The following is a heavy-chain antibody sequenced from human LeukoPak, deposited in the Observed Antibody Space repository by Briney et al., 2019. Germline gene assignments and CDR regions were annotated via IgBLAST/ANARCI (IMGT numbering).Heavy chain of an antibody. V-gene: IGHV4-59*01. CDR1: GASISNYNY. CDR3: ARRPSSASGDWYFDL. Sequence: SETLSLTCSVSGASISNYNYWNWIRQPPGKGPEWLGYIYYSGTTKYNASLKSRLTMSVDTSENQFSLKLTSVTAADTAVYFCARRPSSASGDWYFDLWGRGTLVTVSS. J-gene: IGHJ2*01. D-gene: IGHD6-6*01. CDR2: IYYSGTT.